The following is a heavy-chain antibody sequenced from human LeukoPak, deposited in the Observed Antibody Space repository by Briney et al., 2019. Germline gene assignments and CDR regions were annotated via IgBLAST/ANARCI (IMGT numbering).Heavy chain of an antibody. CDR1: GYTFTGYY. V-gene: IGHV1-2*02. D-gene: IGHD5-12*01. J-gene: IGHJ4*02. CDR3: AREAVDIVATGLDY. Sequence: VASVKVSCKASGYTFTGYYMHWVRQAPGQGLEWMGWINPNSGGTNYAQKFQGRVTMTRDTSISTAYMELSRLRSDDTAVYYCAREAVDIVATGLDYWGQGTLVTVSS. CDR2: INPNSGGT.